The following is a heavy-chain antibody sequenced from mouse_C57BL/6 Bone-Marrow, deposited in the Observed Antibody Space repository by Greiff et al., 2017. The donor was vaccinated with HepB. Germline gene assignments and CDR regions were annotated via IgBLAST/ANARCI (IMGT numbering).Heavy chain of an antibody. CDR2: ISNGGGST. Sequence: EVQLQQSGGGLVQPGGSLKLSCAASGFTFSDYYMYWVRQTPEKRLEWVAYISNGGGSTYYPDTVKGRFTISRDNAKNTLYLQMSRLKSEDTAMYYCARLGDGNYDYWGQGTTLTVSS. J-gene: IGHJ2*01. D-gene: IGHD2-1*01. V-gene: IGHV5-12*01. CDR3: ARLGDGNYDY. CDR1: GFTFSDYY.